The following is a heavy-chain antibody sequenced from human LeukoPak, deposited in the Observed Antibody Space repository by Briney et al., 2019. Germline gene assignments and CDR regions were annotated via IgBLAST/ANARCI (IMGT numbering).Heavy chain of an antibody. D-gene: IGHD3-16*01. J-gene: IGHJ6*03. CDR2: ISSSSSTI. V-gene: IGHV3-48*01. Sequence: AGGSLRLSCAASGFTFSSYSMNWVRQAPGKGLEWVSYISSSSSTIYYADSVKGRFTISRDNAKNSLYLQMNSLRAEDTAVYYCAKDRLRDYYYMDVWGKGTTVTISS. CDR1: GFTFSSYS. CDR3: AKDRLRDYYYMDV.